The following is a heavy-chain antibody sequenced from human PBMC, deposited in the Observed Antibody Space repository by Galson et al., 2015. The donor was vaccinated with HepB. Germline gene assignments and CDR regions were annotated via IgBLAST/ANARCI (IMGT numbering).Heavy chain of an antibody. D-gene: IGHD2-21*02. Sequence: QSGAEVKKPGESLRISCKGSGYSFTSYWISWVRQMPGKGLEWMGRIDPSDSYTNYSPSFQGHVTISADKSISTAYLQWSSLKASDTAMYYCARHFSSAYCGGDCSPLFVYWGQGTLVTVSS. CDR3: ARHFSSAYCGGDCSPLFVY. CDR1: GYSFTSYW. CDR2: IDPSDSYT. V-gene: IGHV5-10-1*01. J-gene: IGHJ4*02.